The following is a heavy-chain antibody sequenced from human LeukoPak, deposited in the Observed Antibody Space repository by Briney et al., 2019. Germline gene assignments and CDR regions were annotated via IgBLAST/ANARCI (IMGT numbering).Heavy chain of an antibody. J-gene: IGHJ5*02. V-gene: IGHV3-64D*06. Sequence: GGSLRLSCSASGFTFSSCAMHWVRQAPGKGLEYVSAISSNGGSTYYADSVKGRFTISRDNSKNTLYLQMSSLRAEDTAVYYCVKDSRGTWFGELDPWGQGTLVTVSS. D-gene: IGHD3-10*01. CDR1: GFTFSSCA. CDR2: ISSNGGST. CDR3: VKDSRGTWFGELDP.